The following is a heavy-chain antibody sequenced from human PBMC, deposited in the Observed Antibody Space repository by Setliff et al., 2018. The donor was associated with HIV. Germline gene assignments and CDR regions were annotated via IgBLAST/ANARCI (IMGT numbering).Heavy chain of an antibody. V-gene: IGHV4-4*09. CDR1: GDSISTDY. D-gene: IGHD5-18*01. J-gene: IGHJ5*02. CDR2: IHASGST. CDR3: ARRWGIRGYSS. Sequence: PSETLSLTCTVSGDSISTDYWTWIRQPPGKGLEWIGYIHASGSTNYNPSLKSRVTISVDTSKNQFSLKLYSVTAADTSVYYCARRWGIRGYSSWGQGTLVTVSS.